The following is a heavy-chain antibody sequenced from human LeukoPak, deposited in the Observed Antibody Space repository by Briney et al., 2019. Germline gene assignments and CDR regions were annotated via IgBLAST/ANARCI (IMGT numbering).Heavy chain of an antibody. CDR2: ISSSSSYI. CDR3: ASDLAYCGGDCYLDSN. D-gene: IGHD2-21*02. Sequence: GGSLRLSCAASGFTFSSYSMNWVRQAPGKGLEWVSPISSSSSYIYYADSVKGRFTISRDNAKNSLYLQMNSLRAEDTAVYYCASDLAYCGGDCYLDSNWGQGTLVTVSS. CDR1: GFTFSSYS. J-gene: IGHJ4*02. V-gene: IGHV3-21*01.